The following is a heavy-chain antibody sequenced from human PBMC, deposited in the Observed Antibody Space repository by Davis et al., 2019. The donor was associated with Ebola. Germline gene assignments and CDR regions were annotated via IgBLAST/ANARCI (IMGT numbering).Heavy chain of an antibody. D-gene: IGHD6-19*01. V-gene: IGHV1-69*06. Sequence: AASVKVSCKASGYTFTSYGIRWVRQAPGQGLEWMGGIIPIFGTANYAQKFQGRVTITADKSTSTAYMELSSLRSEDTAVYYCAREGGALAEVFYYYYGMDVWGQGTTVTVSS. J-gene: IGHJ6*02. CDR1: GYTFTSYG. CDR3: AREGGALAEVFYYYYGMDV. CDR2: IIPIFGTA.